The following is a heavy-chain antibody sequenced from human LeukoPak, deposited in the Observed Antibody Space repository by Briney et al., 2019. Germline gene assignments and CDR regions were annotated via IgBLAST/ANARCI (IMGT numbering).Heavy chain of an antibody. CDR2: ISSSSSYI. Sequence: GGSLRLCCAASGFTFSSYSMNWVRQAPGKGLEWVSFISSSSSYIYYADSVKGRFTISRDNAKNSLYLQMNSLRAEDTAVYYCARYSYGYPYFDYWGQGTLVTVSS. CDR1: GFTFSSYS. CDR3: ARYSYGYPYFDY. J-gene: IGHJ4*02. V-gene: IGHV3-21*01. D-gene: IGHD5-18*01.